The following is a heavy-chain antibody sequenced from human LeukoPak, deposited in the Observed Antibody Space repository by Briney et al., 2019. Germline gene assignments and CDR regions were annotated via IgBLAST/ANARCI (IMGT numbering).Heavy chain of an antibody. CDR2: ISGSGGST. CDR1: GSTFSSYG. J-gene: IGHJ4*02. CDR3: ASRVLGATNPFDY. V-gene: IGHV3-23*01. Sequence: PGGSLRLSCAASGSTFSSYGMSWVRQAPGKGLEWVSAISGSGGSTYYADSVKGRFTISRDNSKNTLYLQMNSLRVEDTAVYYCASRVLGATNPFDYWGQGTLVTVSS. D-gene: IGHD1-26*01.